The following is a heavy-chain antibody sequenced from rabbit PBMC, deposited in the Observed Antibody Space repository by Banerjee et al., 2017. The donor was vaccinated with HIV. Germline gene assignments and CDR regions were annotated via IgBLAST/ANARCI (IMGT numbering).Heavy chain of an antibody. CDR3: ARESSTAALDL. Sequence: QEQLVESGGGLVTLGGSLKLSCKASGIDFSNYGISWVRQAPGKGLEWIAYIYRDYGTTDSASWVNGRFTVSLDNAQNTVFLQMTSLTAADTATYFCARESSTAALDLWGPGTLVTVS. D-gene: IGHD1-1*01. CDR2: IYRDYGTT. J-gene: IGHJ4*01. V-gene: IGHV1S47*01. CDR1: GIDFSNYG.